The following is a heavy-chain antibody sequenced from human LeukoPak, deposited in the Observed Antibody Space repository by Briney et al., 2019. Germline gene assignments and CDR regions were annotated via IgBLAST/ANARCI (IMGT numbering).Heavy chain of an antibody. D-gene: IGHD3-10*01. J-gene: IGHJ5*02. CDR2: IYYSGST. V-gene: IGHV4-39*01. CDR1: GGSITSSSYY. Sequence: SETLSLTCTVSGGSITSSSYYWGWIRQPPGKGLEWIGSIYYSGSTYYNPSLKSRVTISVGTSKNPFSLKLSSVTAADTAVYYCARGRPDGSGSYYKFDPWGQGTLVTVSS. CDR3: ARGRPDGSGSYYKFDP.